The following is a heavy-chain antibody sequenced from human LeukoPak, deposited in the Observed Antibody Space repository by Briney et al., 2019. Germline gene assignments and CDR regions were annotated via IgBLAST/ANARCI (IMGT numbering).Heavy chain of an antibody. CDR1: GFTFSSYG. J-gene: IGHJ4*02. CDR3: AKRGFIAGNPTDFDY. CDR2: ISYDGSNK. D-gene: IGHD6-13*01. Sequence: GGSLRLSCAASGFTFSSYGMHWVRQAPGKGLEWVAVISYDGSNKYYADSVKGRFTISRDNSKNTLYLQMNSLRAEDTAVYYCAKRGFIAGNPTDFDYWGQGTLVTVSS. V-gene: IGHV3-30*18.